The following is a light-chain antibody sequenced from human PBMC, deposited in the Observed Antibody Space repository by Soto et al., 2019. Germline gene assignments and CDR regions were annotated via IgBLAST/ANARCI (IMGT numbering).Light chain of an antibody. CDR3: CSYAGSYEV. Sequence: QSVLTQPRSVSGSPGQSVPISCTGTISDVGYYNYVSWYQQHPGKVPKLMISDVGTRPSVFPDRFSGSKSGNTASLTISGLQAEDEADYYCCSYAGSYEVFGGGTKLTVL. V-gene: IGLV2-11*01. CDR1: ISDVGYYNY. CDR2: DVG. J-gene: IGLJ2*01.